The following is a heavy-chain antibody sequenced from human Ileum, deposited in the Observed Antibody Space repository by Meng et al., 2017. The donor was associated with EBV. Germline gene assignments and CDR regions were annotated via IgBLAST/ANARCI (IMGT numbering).Heavy chain of an antibody. V-gene: IGHV4-34*01. Sequence: QVQRQQWGAGLLNPSETLPLTCAVYGGSFSGYYWSWIRQPPGKGLEWIGEINHSGSTNYNPSLKSRVTISVDTSKNQFSLKLSSVTAADTAVYYCARGNKVSDRGFDYWGQGTLVTVAS. D-gene: IGHD3-10*01. CDR2: INHSGST. CDR1: GGSFSGYY. CDR3: ARGNKVSDRGFDY. J-gene: IGHJ4*02.